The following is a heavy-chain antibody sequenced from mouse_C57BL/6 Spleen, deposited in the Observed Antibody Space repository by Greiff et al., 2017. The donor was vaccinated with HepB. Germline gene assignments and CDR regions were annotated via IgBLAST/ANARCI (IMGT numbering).Heavy chain of an antibody. CDR3: ARIANWDPWFAY. V-gene: IGHV8-8*01. Sequence: QVTLKESGPGILQPSQTLSLTCSFSGFSLSTFGMGVGWIRQPSGKGLEWLAHIWWDDDKYYIPALKSRLTISKDTSKNQVFLKIANRDTAGTATYDCARIANWDPWFAYWGQGTLVTVSA. J-gene: IGHJ3*01. CDR2: IWWDDDK. CDR1: GFSLSTFGMG. D-gene: IGHD4-1*01.